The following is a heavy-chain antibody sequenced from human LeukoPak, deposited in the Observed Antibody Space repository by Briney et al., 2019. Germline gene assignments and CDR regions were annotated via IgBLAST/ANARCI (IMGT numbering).Heavy chain of an antibody. V-gene: IGHV4-4*09. CDR3: ARRIRRCGGDCFLDAFDI. Sequence: SETLSLTCTVSGGSISSYYWSWIRQPPGKGLEWIGHIYTSGSTNYNPSLKSRVTISVDTSKNQFSLKLSSVTAADTAVYYCARRIRRCGGDCFLDAFDIWGQGTMVTVSS. J-gene: IGHJ3*02. CDR2: IYTSGST. CDR1: GGSISSYY. D-gene: IGHD2-21*02.